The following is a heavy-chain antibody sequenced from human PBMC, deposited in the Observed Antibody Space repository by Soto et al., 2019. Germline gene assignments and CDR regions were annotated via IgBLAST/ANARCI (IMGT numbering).Heavy chain of an antibody. V-gene: IGHV3-15*07. J-gene: IGHJ4*02. CDR3: ITRYRGAY. CDR1: GFTFSHAW. D-gene: IGHD1-26*01. CDR2: IKSRTGGGTT. Sequence: EVQLVESGGGLVKPGGSLRLSCAASGFTFSHAWMNWVRQAPGKGLEWVGRIKSRTGGGTTDYAAPVKGRFTISRDDSKNTLYLQMNSLKTEDTAIYYCITRYRGAYWGQGTLVTVSS.